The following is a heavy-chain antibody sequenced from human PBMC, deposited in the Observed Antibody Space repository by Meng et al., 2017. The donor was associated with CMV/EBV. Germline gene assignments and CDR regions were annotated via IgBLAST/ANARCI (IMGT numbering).Heavy chain of an antibody. J-gene: IGHJ6*02. V-gene: IGHV4-34*01. Sequence: SQTLSLTCAVYGGSFSGYYWSWIRQSPGKGLEWIGEINHSGSTNYNPSLKSRVTISVDTSKNQFSLKLSSVTAADTAVYYCARMGAIYGMDVWGQGTTVTVSS. CDR1: GGSFSGYY. CDR3: ARMGAIYGMDV. CDR2: INHSGST. D-gene: IGHD3-16*01.